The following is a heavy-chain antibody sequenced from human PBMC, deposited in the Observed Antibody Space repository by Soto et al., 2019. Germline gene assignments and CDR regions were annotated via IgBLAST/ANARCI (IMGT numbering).Heavy chain of an antibody. D-gene: IGHD2-15*01. CDR1: GYKFTAYY. J-gene: IGHJ5*02. Sequence: ASVKVSCKASGYKFTAYYMHWVRQAPGQGLEWMGWINPGSGATSYAQTFQGRVTMTRDTSLNTVYMEVTSLRPDDTAVYYCARDWTSPSCVSSSCPRGGWFDHSGQAPLVTLSS. CDR3: ARDWTSPSCVSSSCPRGGWFDH. CDR2: INPGSGAT. V-gene: IGHV1-2*02.